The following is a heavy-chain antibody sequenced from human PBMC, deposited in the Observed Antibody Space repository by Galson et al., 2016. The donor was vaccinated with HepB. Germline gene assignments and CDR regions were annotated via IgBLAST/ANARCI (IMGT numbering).Heavy chain of an antibody. CDR2: ISRTGNTI. Sequence: SLRLSCAASAFVFSDYDMTWIRQAPGKGLEWVADISRTGNTIYYAESLRGRFIISRDNAENSLYLQMNNVRVEDTAVYYCVRVLAVVVYYDSWGGYPDLWGQGTLVTVSS. D-gene: IGHD3-3*01. CDR1: AFVFSDYD. V-gene: IGHV3-11*01. J-gene: IGHJ5*02. CDR3: VRVLAVVVYYDSWGGYPDL.